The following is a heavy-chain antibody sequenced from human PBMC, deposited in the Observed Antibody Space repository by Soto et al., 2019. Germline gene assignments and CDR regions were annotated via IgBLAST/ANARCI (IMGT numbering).Heavy chain of an antibody. Sequence: QVQLQESGPGLVKPSQTLSLTCTVSGGSISSGDYYWSWIRQPPGKGLEWIGYIYYSGSTYYNPSPKSRVTVSVATPHYRFPMELSSVTAADTAVYYCARVGSGFGESYYYYGMDVWGQGTTVTVSS. D-gene: IGHD3-10*01. V-gene: IGHV4-30-4*01. CDR3: ARVGSGFGESYYYYGMDV. J-gene: IGHJ6*02. CDR2: IYYSGST. CDR1: GGSISSGDYY.